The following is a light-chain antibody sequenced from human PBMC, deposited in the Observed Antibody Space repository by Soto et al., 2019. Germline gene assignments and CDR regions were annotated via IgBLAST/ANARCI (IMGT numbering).Light chain of an antibody. CDR1: SSNIGSNY. V-gene: IGLV1-47*02. J-gene: IGLJ1*01. CDR3: AALDDSLSAYV. Sequence: QSVLTQPPSASGTPGQRVTISCSGSSSNIGSNYVYWYQQLPGTAPKLLIYSNNQRPSRVSDRFSGSKSGTSASLAISGLRCGDEADYYCAALDDSLSAYVFGTGTKVTVL. CDR2: SNN.